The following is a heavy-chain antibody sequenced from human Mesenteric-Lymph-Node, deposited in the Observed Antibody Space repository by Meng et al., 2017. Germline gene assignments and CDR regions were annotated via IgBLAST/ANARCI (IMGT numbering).Heavy chain of an antibody. Sequence: GESLKISCKASGYTFANYWIGWVRQMPGKGLEFMGIIYPGDSGIRYSPSFQGQVTISADKSISTAYLQWSSLKASDTAIYYCARLGYCSGDICYSPFHYWGQGTLVTVSS. CDR1: GYTFANYW. CDR2: IYPGDSGI. J-gene: IGHJ4*02. CDR3: ARLGYCSGDICYSPFHY. V-gene: IGHV5-51*01. D-gene: IGHD2-15*01.